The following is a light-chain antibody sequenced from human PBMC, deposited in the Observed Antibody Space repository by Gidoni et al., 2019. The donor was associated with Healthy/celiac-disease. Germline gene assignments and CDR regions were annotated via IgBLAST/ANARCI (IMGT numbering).Light chain of an antibody. CDR3: QQYDNLPRT. Sequence: DIQMTQSPSSLSASVGDRVTITCQASQDISNYLNWYQQKPGKAPKLLIYDASNLETGVPSRFSGSGSGTDCTFTSSSLQPEDSATYYCQQYDNLPRTFGQGTKVELK. CDR2: DAS. V-gene: IGKV1-33*01. CDR1: QDISNY. J-gene: IGKJ1*01.